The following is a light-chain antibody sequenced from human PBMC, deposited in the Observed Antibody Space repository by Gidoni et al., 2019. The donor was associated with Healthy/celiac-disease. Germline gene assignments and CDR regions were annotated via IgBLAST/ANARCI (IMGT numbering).Light chain of an antibody. CDR2: WAS. CDR3: QQYYTVPHT. V-gene: IGKV4-1*01. J-gene: IGKJ1*01. CDR1: QSVLDSSKNKNF. Sequence: DILMTQSPDSLALSLGERATIHCKSTQSVLDSSKNKNFLAWYQQKAGQPPKLLIYWASTRESGVPERFSGSGSGTDFSLIISGLQAEDVALYYCQQYYTVPHTFXQXTKVEIK.